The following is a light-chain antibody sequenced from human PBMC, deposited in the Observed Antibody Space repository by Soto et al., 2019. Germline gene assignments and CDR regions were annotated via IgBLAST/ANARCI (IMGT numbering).Light chain of an antibody. Sequence: DIQMTQSPSTLSASVGDRVTITCRASQSISSWLAWYQHKPGKAPKLLIYDASSLESGVPSRFSGSGSGTEFTLNISSLQPDDFGTYYCQQYNSYSYTFGQGTRLEIK. CDR3: QQYNSYSYT. CDR1: QSISSW. CDR2: DAS. J-gene: IGKJ5*01. V-gene: IGKV1-5*01.